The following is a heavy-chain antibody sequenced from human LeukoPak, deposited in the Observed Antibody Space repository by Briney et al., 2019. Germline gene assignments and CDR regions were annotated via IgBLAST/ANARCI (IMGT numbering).Heavy chain of an antibody. CDR2: INTNTRNP. CDR1: GYTFTRDA. D-gene: IGHD2-15*01. J-gene: IGHJ6*02. V-gene: IGHV7-4-1*02. Sequence: GASVKISCKASGYTFTRDAMNWVRQAPGQGFEWMGWINTNTRNPTYAQGFTGRSVFSLDTSVSTAYLQISSLKAEDTAVYYCARGGGNGIVWGQGTTVTVSS. CDR3: ARGGGNGIV.